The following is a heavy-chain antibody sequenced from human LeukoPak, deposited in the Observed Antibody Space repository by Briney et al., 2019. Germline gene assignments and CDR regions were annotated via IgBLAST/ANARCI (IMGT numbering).Heavy chain of an antibody. J-gene: IGHJ4*02. CDR3: ARHAYYYDSSGYYYFDS. CDR2: INHSGST. CDR1: GGSFSGYY. V-gene: IGHV4-34*01. D-gene: IGHD3-22*01. Sequence: PSETLSLTCAVYGGSFSGYYWSWIRQPPGKGLEWIGEINHSGSTNYNPSLKSRVTISVDTSKNQFSLKLSSVTAADTAVYYCARHAYYYDSSGYYYFDSWGQGTLVTVSS.